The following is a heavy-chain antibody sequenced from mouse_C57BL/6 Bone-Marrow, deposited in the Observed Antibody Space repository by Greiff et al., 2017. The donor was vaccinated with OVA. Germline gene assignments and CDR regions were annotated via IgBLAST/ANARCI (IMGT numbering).Heavy chain of an antibody. CDR3: ASPLYYYGSEGFAY. CDR1: GFTFSDYG. J-gene: IGHJ3*01. CDR2: ISSGSSTI. D-gene: IGHD1-1*01. Sequence: EVKLVESGGGLVKPGGSLKLSCAASGFTFSDYGMHWVHQAPEKGLEWVAYISSGSSTIYYADTVKGRFTISRDNAKNTLFLQMTSLRSEDTAMYYCASPLYYYGSEGFAYWGQGTLVTVSA. V-gene: IGHV5-17*01.